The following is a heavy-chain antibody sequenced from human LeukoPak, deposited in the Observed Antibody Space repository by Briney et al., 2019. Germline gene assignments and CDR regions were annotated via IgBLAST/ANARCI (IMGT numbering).Heavy chain of an antibody. CDR3: ARDPLSRSWGPDYFDY. J-gene: IGHJ4*02. D-gene: IGHD6-6*01. CDR1: GFTFSSYG. V-gene: IGHV3-30*02. Sequence: GRSLRLSCAASGFTFSSYGMHWVRQAPGKGLEWVAFIRYDGRNKYYADSVKGRFTISRDNSRNTLYLQMNSLRAEDTAVYYCARDPLSRSWGPDYFDYWGQGTLVTVSS. CDR2: IRYDGRNK.